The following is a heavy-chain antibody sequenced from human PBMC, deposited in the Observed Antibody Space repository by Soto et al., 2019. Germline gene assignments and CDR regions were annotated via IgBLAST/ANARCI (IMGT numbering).Heavy chain of an antibody. Sequence: TETLSLTCTVSGGSITSNYWSWIRQPPGKGLEWIGYIYYSGSTNSNPSLKSRVTISVDTSKNQFSLKLSSVTAADTAVSYCAIDLRDGYNSVRWFDPWGQGTLLTVSS. CDR2: IYYSGST. CDR1: GGSITSNY. V-gene: IGHV4-59*01. J-gene: IGHJ5*02. CDR3: AIDLRDGYNSVRWFDP. D-gene: IGHD5-12*01.